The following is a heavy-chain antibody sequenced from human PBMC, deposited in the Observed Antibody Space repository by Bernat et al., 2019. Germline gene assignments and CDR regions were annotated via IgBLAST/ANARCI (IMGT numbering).Heavy chain of an antibody. D-gene: IGHD2-21*02. CDR3: ARPNGGSWGDPYYYYGMDV. J-gene: IGHJ6*02. CDR1: GFTVSSYA. Sequence: HVQLVESGGGVVQPGRSLRLSCAASGFTVSSYAMHWVRQAPGKGLEWVAIIWYDGSNKYYADSVKGRFTISRDTSKNTLYLQMNSLRAEDTAVYYCARPNGGSWGDPYYYYGMDVWGQGTTVTVSS. CDR2: IWYDGSNK. V-gene: IGHV3-33*01.